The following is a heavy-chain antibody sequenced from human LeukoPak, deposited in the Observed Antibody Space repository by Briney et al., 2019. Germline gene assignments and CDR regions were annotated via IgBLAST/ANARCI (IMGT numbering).Heavy chain of an antibody. J-gene: IGHJ4*02. Sequence: GGALRLSYAASGFTFSSYGMHWVRQAPGKGLGWVSFIRYDGSNKYSADSVKGRFTISRDNSKTTLYLQMNSLRAEDTAVYYCAKESRSYGLFGYWSQGTLVTVSS. V-gene: IGHV3-30*02. CDR1: GFTFSSYG. CDR2: IRYDGSNK. CDR3: AKESRSYGLFGY. D-gene: IGHD1-26*01.